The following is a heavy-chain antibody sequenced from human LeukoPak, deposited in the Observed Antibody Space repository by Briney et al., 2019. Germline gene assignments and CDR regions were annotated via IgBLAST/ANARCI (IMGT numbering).Heavy chain of an antibody. CDR3: TSNKPVATTLYYYYGMDV. CDR1: GFTFSGSA. Sequence: QPGGSLRLSCAASGFTFSGSAMHWVRQASGKGLEWVGRIRSKANCYATAYAASVKGRFTISRDDSKNTAYLQMNSLKTEDTAVYYCTSNKPVATTLYYYYGMDVWGQGTTVTVSS. D-gene: IGHD5-12*01. CDR2: IRSKANCYAT. V-gene: IGHV3-73*01. J-gene: IGHJ6*02.